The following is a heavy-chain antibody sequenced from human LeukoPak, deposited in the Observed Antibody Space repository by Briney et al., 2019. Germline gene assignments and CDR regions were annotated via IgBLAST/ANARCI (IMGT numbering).Heavy chain of an antibody. J-gene: IGHJ3*02. V-gene: IGHV4-39*01. CDR2: IDYSGSP. CDR1: GGSVSNSNYC. D-gene: IGHD4-23*01. CDR3: ARPLDCNYGGTAFDI. Sequence: SETLSLTCTVSGGSVSNSNYCWGWIRRPPGKQLEWIGSIDYSGSPLYNPSLKSRVTISVDTSKNQFSLKLSSVTAADTAVYYCARPLDCNYGGTAFDIWGQGTMVTVSS.